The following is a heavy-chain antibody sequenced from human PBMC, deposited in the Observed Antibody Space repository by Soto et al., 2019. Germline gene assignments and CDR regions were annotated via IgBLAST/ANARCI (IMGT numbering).Heavy chain of an antibody. CDR1: GFTFSHYW. CDR2: INNDGSEK. J-gene: IGHJ4*02. D-gene: IGHD2-8*01. Sequence: EVQLVESGGDLVQPGGSLRLSCVASGFTFSHYWMSWVRQAPGRGLQWVATINNDGSEKYYADSVKCRFTISRDNARDSLYLQLTSLRAEDTAIYYCARGSNQDYWGQGTLVAVSS. V-gene: IGHV3-7*03. CDR3: ARGSNQDY.